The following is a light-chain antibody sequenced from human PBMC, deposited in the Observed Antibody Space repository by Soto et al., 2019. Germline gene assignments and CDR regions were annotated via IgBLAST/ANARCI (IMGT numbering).Light chain of an antibody. Sequence: EVVMTQSPATLSVSPGERATLSCRASQSVGSKLAWYQQKPGQAPRLLIFDAFTRATGIPARFSGSGSGTEFTLFISSLQSEDFAVYYRQQYNNWPPLTFGGGTKVDIK. CDR2: DAF. V-gene: IGKV3-15*01. J-gene: IGKJ4*01. CDR3: QQYNNWPPLT. CDR1: QSVGSK.